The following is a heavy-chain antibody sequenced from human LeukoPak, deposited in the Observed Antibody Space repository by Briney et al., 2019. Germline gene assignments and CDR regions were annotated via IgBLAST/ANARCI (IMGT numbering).Heavy chain of an antibody. CDR1: GFTVSSNY. D-gene: IGHD6-19*01. CDR3: ARASIAVAGPLDY. CDR2: IYGGGST. V-gene: IGHV3-53*01. Sequence: PGGSLRLSCAASGFTVSSNYMSWVRQAPGKGLEWVSVIYGGGSTYYADSVKGRFTISRDNSRNTLYLQMNSLRAEDTAVYYCARASIAVAGPLDYWGQGTLVTVSS. J-gene: IGHJ4*02.